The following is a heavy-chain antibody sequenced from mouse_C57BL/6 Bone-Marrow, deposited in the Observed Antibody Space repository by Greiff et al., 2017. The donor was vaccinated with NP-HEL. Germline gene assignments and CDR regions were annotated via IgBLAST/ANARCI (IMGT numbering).Heavy chain of an antibody. Sequence: EVQLVESGGGLVQPKGSLKLSCAASGFSFNTYAMNWVRQAPGKGLEWVARIRSNSNNYATYYDNTVKDRFTISRDDSESMLYLQMNNLKTEDTAMYYCVRHRKSIYSDTPYAMDYWGQGTSVTVSS. CDR1: GFSFNTYA. CDR2: IRSNSNNYAT. CDR3: VRHRKSIYSDTPYAMDY. J-gene: IGHJ4*01. V-gene: IGHV10-1*01. D-gene: IGHD2-4*01.